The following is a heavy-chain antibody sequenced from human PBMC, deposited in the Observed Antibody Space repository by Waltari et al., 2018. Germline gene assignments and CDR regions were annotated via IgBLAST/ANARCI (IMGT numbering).Heavy chain of an antibody. D-gene: IGHD3-10*01. V-gene: IGHV3-15*01. CDR1: GYTFNNAW. Sequence: EVPLVESGGGLVKTGESLILSCVGSGYTFNNAWMSWVRQAPGKGLEWVGRIKREIDGGTAEYVESVKDRFTISRDDSKNTLYLQMNSLKSEDSAVYFCVRESFGNDIWGQGTLVTVSS. CDR3: VRESFGNDI. CDR2: IKREIDGGTA. J-gene: IGHJ4*02.